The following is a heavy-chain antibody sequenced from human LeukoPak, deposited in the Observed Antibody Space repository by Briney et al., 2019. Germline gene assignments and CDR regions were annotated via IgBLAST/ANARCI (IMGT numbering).Heavy chain of an antibody. V-gene: IGHV3-30*18. CDR1: GFTFSSYG. Sequence: PGGSLRLSCAASGFTFSSYGMHWVRQAPGKGLEWVAVISYDGSNKYYADSVKGRFTISRDNSKNTLYLQMNSLRAEDTAVYYCAEDPRGIYYYYMDVWGKGTTVTVSS. J-gene: IGHJ6*03. CDR3: AEDPRGIYYYYMDV. D-gene: IGHD3-16*01. CDR2: ISYDGSNK.